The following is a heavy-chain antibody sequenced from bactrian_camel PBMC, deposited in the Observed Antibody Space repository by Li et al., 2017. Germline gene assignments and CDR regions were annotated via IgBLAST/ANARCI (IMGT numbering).Heavy chain of an antibody. V-gene: IGHV3S66*01. CDR2: IFTRRGIT. J-gene: IGHJ4*01. CDR1: GHIFNQYC. Sequence: EVQLVESGGGSVQAGGSLRLSCTASGHIFNQYCMGWFRQAPGKEREGVASIFTRRGITYYTYYADSVKGRCTIAHDSAKNTVYLHIDSLKPENTAVYYCAAGRPGGVSYPLRADEYNYWGQGTQVTVS. CDR3: AAGRPGGVSYPLRADEYNY. D-gene: IGHD7*01.